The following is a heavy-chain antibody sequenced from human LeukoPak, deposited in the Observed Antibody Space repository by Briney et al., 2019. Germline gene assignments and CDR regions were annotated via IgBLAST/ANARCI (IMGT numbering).Heavy chain of an antibody. Sequence: GGSLRLSCAASGFTFSNYWMHWVRQAPGKGLVWVSRIKSDGSSTTYADSVKGRFTISRDNAKNSLYLQMNSLRAEDTAIYYCARQSGTMVTTRFDYWGQGTLVTVSS. J-gene: IGHJ4*02. CDR3: ARQSGTMVTTRFDY. CDR1: GFTFSNYW. V-gene: IGHV3-74*01. D-gene: IGHD4-17*01. CDR2: IKSDGSST.